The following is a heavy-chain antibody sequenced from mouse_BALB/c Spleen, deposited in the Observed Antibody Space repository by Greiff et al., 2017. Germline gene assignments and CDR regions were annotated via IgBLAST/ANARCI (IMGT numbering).Heavy chain of an antibody. CDR3: ARCYYGGSKGRAFDD. CDR1: GFNIKDTY. CDR2: IDPANGNT. D-gene: IGHD1-1*01. V-gene: IGHV14-3*02. J-gene: IGHJ2*01. Sequence: EVKLQESGAELVKPGASVKLSCTASGFNIKDTYMHWVKQRPEQGLEWIGRIDPANGNTKYDPKFQGKATITADTSSNTAYLQLSSLTSEDTAVYYCARCYYGGSKGRAFDDWGQGTTLTVSS.